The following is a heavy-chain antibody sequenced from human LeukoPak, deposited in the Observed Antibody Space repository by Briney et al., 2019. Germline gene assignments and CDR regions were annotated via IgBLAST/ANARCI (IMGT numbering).Heavy chain of an antibody. Sequence: NPSETLSLTCTVSNGSISSYHWSWVRQPPGKGLEWIGYILTSGTTNYNPSLKSRLTISVDTSKNQFTLKLSSVTAADTAVYYCERLRVSGSYLYYFDYWGQGTLVTVSS. D-gene: IGHD1-26*01. CDR3: ERLRVSGSYLYYFDY. CDR1: NGSISSYH. J-gene: IGHJ4*02. V-gene: IGHV4-4*09. CDR2: ILTSGTT.